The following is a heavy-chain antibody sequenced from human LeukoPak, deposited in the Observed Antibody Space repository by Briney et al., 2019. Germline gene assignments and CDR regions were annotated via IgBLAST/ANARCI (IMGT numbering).Heavy chain of an antibody. CDR1: GGSISSGDYY. CDR2: IYYSGST. V-gene: IGHV4-30-4*08. CDR3: ARGCSSTSCYTRDAFDI. D-gene: IGHD2-2*02. J-gene: IGHJ3*02. Sequence: SETLSLTCTVSGGSISSGDYYWSWIRQPPGKGLEWIGYIYYSGSTYYNPSLKSRVTISVDTSKNQFPLKLSSVTAADTAVYYCARGCSSTSCYTRDAFDIWGQGTMVTVSS.